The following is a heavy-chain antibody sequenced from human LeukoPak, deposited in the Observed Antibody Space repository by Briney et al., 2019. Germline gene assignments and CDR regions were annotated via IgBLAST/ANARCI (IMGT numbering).Heavy chain of an antibody. D-gene: IGHD3-10*01. CDR1: GFTFSRYW. Sequence: PGGSLRLSCAASGFTFSRYWMHWVRQAPGKGLVWVSRINSDGSSTNYADSVKGRFTISRDNTKNTPYLQMNSLRAEDTAVYYCARAGKTGAAAFDIWGQGTMVTVSS. CDR2: INSDGSST. J-gene: IGHJ3*02. V-gene: IGHV3-74*01. CDR3: ARAGKTGAAAFDI.